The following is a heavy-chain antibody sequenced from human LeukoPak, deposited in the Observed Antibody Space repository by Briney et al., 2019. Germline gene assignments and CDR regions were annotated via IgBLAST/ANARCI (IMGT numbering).Heavy chain of an antibody. D-gene: IGHD1-1*01. CDR3: AKDGKYDSMDV. Sequence: PGGSLRLSCAASGFTFSDYDMYWVRQAPGKGLECVAYIQYAGSNKDYADSVKGRLTISRDNSKNTLYLQMNSLRAEDTAVYYCAKDGKYDSMDVWGKGTTVTVSS. CDR1: GFTFSDYD. V-gene: IGHV3-30*02. J-gene: IGHJ6*03. CDR2: IQYAGSNK.